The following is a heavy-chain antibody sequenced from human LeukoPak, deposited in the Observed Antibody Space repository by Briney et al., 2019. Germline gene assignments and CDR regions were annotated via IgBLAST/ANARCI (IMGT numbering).Heavy chain of an antibody. Sequence: KPSETLSLTCTVSGGSISSYYWSYIYYSGSTNYSPSLKSRVTISVDTSKNQSSLKLSSVTAADTAVYYCARAGYCSGGSCYSPLDYWGQGTLVTVSS. D-gene: IGHD2-15*01. V-gene: IGHV4-59*01. CDR3: ARAGYCSGGSCYSPLDY. CDR1: GGSISSYY. CDR2: IYYSGST. J-gene: IGHJ4*02.